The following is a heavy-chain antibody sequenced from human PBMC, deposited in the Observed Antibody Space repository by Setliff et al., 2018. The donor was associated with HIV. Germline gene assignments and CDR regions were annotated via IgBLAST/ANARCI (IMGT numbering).Heavy chain of an antibody. CDR2: IYTSGST. D-gene: IGHD1-7*01. J-gene: IGHJ4*02. CDR1: GGSISSGSYY. V-gene: IGHV4-61*02. Sequence: PSETLSLTCTVSGGSISSGSYYWSWIRQPAGKGLEWIGRIYTSGSTNYNPSLKSRVTISVDTSKNQFSLKLSSVTAADTAIYYCARHPNEEAQRNYKFDSWGQGTLVTVSS. CDR3: ARHPNEEAQRNYKFDS.